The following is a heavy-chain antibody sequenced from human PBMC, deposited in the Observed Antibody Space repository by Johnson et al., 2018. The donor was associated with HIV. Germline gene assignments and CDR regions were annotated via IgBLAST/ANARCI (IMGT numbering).Heavy chain of an antibody. V-gene: IGHV3-74*01. CDR3: ERDSSGSLE. D-gene: IGHD1-26*01. CDR2: INNDGSIT. Sequence: VQLVESGGGLVQPGGSLRLSCAASGFTFTSHWMHWVRQGPGKGFVWVSRINNDGSITHYADSVKGRFTISRDNAKNTLFLDMYGLRVEDTAVYFCERDSSGSLEWCQGTMGTLS. CDR1: GFTFTSHW. J-gene: IGHJ3*01.